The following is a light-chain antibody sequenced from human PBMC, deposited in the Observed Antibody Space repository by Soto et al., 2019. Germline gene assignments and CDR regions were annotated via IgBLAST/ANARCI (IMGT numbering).Light chain of an antibody. V-gene: IGLV2-8*01. J-gene: IGLJ2*01. Sequence: QSALTQPPSASGSPEQSVTISCTGTSSDVGGYNFVSWYQHHPGKAPKLMIYEVSKRPSGVPDRFSGSKSGNTASLTVSGLQAEDEADYYCSSYSGNYIVLLGGGTKLTVL. CDR2: EVS. CDR3: SSYSGNYIVL. CDR1: SSDVGGYNF.